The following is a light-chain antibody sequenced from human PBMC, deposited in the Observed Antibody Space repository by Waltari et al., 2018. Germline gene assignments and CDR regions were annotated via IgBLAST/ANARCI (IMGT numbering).Light chain of an antibody. V-gene: IGLV2-11*01. CDR1: SSDVGGYNY. J-gene: IGLJ2*01. CDR2: DVT. Sequence: QSALTQPRSVSGSPGQSVTISCTGTSSDVGGYNYVSWYKQHPGEVPKPMIYDVTKRPYGVPARFPGSKSGNTASLTISGLQAEDEADYYCCSYAQTYTLIFGGGTKVTVL. CDR3: CSYAQTYTLI.